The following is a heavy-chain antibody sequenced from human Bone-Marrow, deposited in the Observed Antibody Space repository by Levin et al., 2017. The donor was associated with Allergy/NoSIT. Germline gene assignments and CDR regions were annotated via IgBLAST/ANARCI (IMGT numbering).Heavy chain of an antibody. CDR2: IYHSGST. CDR1: GYSISSGYY. D-gene: IGHD6-19*01. J-gene: IGHJ4*02. V-gene: IGHV4-38-2*01. CDR3: AREPSSGWYYYFDY. Sequence: GSLRLSCAVSGYSISSGYYWGWIRQPPGKGLEWIGSIYHSGSTYYNPSLKSRVTISVDTSKNQFSLKLSSVTAADTAVYYCAREPSSGWYYYFDYWGQGTLVTVSS.